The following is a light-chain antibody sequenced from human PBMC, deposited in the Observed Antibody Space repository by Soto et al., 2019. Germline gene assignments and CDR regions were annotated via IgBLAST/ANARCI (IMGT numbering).Light chain of an antibody. CDR1: RSDFFVFIF. CDR3: SSYTSRSTFV. CDR2: DVS. J-gene: IGLJ1*01. V-gene: IGLV2-14*01. Sequence: QSVLTQPASVSGSPGQSITISCTGSRSDFFVFIFVSWYQQHPGKAFKLIIYDVSNRPSGVSNRFSGSKSGNTASLTISGLQAEDEAVFYCSSYTSRSTFVFRSGTKVTVL.